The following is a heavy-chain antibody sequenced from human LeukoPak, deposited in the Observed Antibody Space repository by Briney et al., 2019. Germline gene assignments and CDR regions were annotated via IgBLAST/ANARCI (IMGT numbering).Heavy chain of an antibody. CDR3: AMGDILTGYSPVKYYYYYMDV. CDR2: IIPIFGTA. CDR1: GGTFSSYA. Sequence: SVKVSCKASGGTFSSYAISWVRQAPGQGLEWMGGIIPIFGTANYAQKFQGRVTITTDESTSTAYMELSSLRSEDTAVYYCAMGDILTGYSPVKYYYYYMDVWGKGTTVTVSS. V-gene: IGHV1-69*05. J-gene: IGHJ6*03. D-gene: IGHD3-9*01.